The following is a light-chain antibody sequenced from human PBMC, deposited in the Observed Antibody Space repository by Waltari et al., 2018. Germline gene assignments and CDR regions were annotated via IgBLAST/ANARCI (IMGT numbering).Light chain of an antibody. V-gene: IGKV3-11*01. Sequence: VLTQSPATLSLSPGESATLPCRASQSVSKYLAWYQQKPGQAPRLLIFDASNRATGIPARFSGSGSGTEFSLTISSLEPEDFAVYYCQQRGTYLGLTFGGGTKVDIK. CDR1: QSVSKY. J-gene: IGKJ4*01. CDR2: DAS. CDR3: QQRGTYLGLT.